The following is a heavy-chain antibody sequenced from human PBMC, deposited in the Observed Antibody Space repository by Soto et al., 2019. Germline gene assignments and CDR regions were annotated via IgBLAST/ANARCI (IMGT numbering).Heavy chain of an antibody. CDR3: ARGWETVGTTTPFAY. J-gene: IGHJ4*02. CDR2: IIPLFGTP. V-gene: IGHV1-69*06. Sequence: ASVKVSCKASGGTFSNYAINWVRQAPGQGLEWMGGIIPLFGTPNYAQKFQGRVTFTAHKSTSTAYMELRSLRSDDSAVYYCARGWETVGTTTPFAYWGQGTLVTVSS. CDR1: GGTFSNYA. D-gene: IGHD1-26*01.